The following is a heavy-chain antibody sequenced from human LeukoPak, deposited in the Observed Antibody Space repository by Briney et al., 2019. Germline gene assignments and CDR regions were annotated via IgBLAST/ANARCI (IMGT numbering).Heavy chain of an antibody. CDR1: GFTFSSYG. D-gene: IGHD2-2*01. CDR2: IWYDGSNK. V-gene: IGHV3-33*01. Sequence: GWSLRLSCAPSGFTFSSYGMHWVRQAPGKGLEWVAVIWYDGSNKYYEDSVKGRFTISRDNSKNTLYLQMNSLRAEDTAVYYCARDIVVVPAARLYYYYGMDVWGQGTTVTVSS. CDR3: ARDIVVVPAARLYYYYGMDV. J-gene: IGHJ6*02.